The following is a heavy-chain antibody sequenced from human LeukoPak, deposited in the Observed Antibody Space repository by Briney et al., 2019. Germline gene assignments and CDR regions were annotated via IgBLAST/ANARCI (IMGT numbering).Heavy chain of an antibody. CDR1: GFTFDDYA. CDR3: ARDAGWGRPLT. CDR2: ISWNSGGI. J-gene: IGHJ4*02. D-gene: IGHD7-27*01. Sequence: PGGSLRLSCAASGFTFDDYAMHWVRQAPGKGLEWVSGISWNSGGIGYADSVKGRFTISRDNSKNTLYLQMNSLRAEDTAVYYCARDAGWGRPLTWGQGTLVTVSS. V-gene: IGHV3-9*01.